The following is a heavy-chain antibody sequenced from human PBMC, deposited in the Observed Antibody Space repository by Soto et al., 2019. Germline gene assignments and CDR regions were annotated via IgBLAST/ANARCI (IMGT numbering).Heavy chain of an antibody. CDR1: GGYCSGYY. Sequence: SLKRAVEGGYCSGYYWSCIRQPPGKGLEWIGEINHSGSTNYNPSLKSRVTISVDTSKNQFSLKLSSVTAADTAVYYCARGSAAMPQFDPWGQGTLVTVSS. D-gene: IGHD2-2*01. CDR2: INHSGST. V-gene: IGHV4-34*01. CDR3: ARGSAAMPQFDP. J-gene: IGHJ5*02.